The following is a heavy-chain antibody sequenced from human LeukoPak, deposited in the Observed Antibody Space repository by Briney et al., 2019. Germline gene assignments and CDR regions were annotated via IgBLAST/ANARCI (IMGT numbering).Heavy chain of an antibody. J-gene: IGHJ4*02. D-gene: IGHD2-21*01. CDR2: ISTSSATI. V-gene: IGHV3-48*01. CDR3: AKDFRIGYSAHFDY. Sequence: GGSLRLSCAASGFTFSTYNMDWVREAPGKGLEWISYISTSSATIYYADSVKGRFTISRDNAKNSLYLQMDSLRGEDTAVYYCAKDFRIGYSAHFDYWGQGALVTVSS. CDR1: GFTFSTYN.